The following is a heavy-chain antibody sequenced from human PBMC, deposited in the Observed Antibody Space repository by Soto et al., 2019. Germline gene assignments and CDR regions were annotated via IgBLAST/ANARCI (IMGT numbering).Heavy chain of an antibody. CDR1: GGSFSGYY. V-gene: IGHV4-34*01. CDR2: INHSGST. J-gene: IGHJ4*02. CDR3: ARGLRGVVTPISPGD. D-gene: IGHD2-21*02. Sequence: QVQLQQWGAGLLKPSETLSLTCAVYGGSFSGYYWSWIRQPPGKGLEWIGEINHSGSTNYNPSLKSRVTISVDTSKNQCSLKLSSVTAADTAVYYCARGLRGVVTPISPGDWGQGTLVTVSS.